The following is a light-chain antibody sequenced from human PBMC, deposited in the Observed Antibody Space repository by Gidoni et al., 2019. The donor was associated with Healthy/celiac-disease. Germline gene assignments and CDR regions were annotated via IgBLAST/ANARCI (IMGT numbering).Light chain of an antibody. CDR1: SSDVGSYNL. J-gene: IGLJ3*02. CDR2: EGS. V-gene: IGLV2-23*01. CDR3: CSYAGSSTWV. Sequence: QSALTQPASVSASPGRSITISCTGTSSDVGSYNLVSWYQQHPGKAPKLMIYEGSKRPSAVSNRFSGSKSGNTASLTISGLQAEDEADYYCCSYAGSSTWVFGGGTKLTVL.